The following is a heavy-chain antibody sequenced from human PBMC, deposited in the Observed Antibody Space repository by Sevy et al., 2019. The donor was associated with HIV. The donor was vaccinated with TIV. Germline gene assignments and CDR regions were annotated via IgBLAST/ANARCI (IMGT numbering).Heavy chain of an antibody. D-gene: IGHD3-22*01. V-gene: IGHV3-23*01. Sequence: GGSLRLSCAASGFTFRTYAMNWVRQAPGKGLEWVSTISGSGGSTYYADSVKGRFSISRDNSKNTMYLEMNSLRAEDTAVYYCAKEYTSGYSWGQGTLVTVSS. CDR3: AKEYTSGYS. CDR2: ISGSGGST. CDR1: GFTFRTYA. J-gene: IGHJ4*02.